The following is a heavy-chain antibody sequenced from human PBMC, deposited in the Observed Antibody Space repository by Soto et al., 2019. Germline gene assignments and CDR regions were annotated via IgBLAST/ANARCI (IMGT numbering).Heavy chain of an antibody. CDR3: AKGIPEANYYGMDV. Sequence: PGGSLRLSCAASGFTFSSYAMSWVRQAPGKGLEWVSAISGSGGSTYYAESVKGRFTISRDNSKNTLYLQMNSLRAEDTVVYYCAKGIPEANYYGMDVWGQGTTVTVSS. CDR2: ISGSGGST. CDR1: GFTFSSYA. J-gene: IGHJ6*02. V-gene: IGHV3-23*01. D-gene: IGHD2-21*01.